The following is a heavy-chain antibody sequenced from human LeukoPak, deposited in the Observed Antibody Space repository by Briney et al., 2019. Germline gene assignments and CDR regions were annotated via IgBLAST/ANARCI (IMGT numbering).Heavy chain of an antibody. V-gene: IGHV3-7*05. CDR1: GLNFRNLW. D-gene: IGHD3-10*01. J-gene: IGHJ3*02. Sequence: GGSLRLSCVASGLNFRNLWMSWVRQAPGKGLEWVANINQLGSENDYVDSVKGRFIIFRDNDQKSLFLQMNSLRAEDTAVYYCASDRGALDIWGQGTMVTVSS. CDR2: INQLGSEN. CDR3: ASDRGALDI.